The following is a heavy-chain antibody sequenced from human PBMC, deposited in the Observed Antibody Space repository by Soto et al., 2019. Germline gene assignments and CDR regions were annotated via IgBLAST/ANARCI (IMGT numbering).Heavy chain of an antibody. CDR1: GFSLSTRGAG. D-gene: IGHD5-18*01. Sequence: QITWKGSGPTLMKPTQTLTQTCTFTGFSLSTRGAGVGWIRQPPGKALEWLALLYWDDDKGYSPSLKSRLTITKVTSKNQVVLTVTNMDPVDTATYYCAHIPRGYSYYFDYWGQGTLVTVSS. J-gene: IGHJ4*02. CDR2: LYWDDDK. CDR3: AHIPRGYSYYFDY. V-gene: IGHV2-5*02.